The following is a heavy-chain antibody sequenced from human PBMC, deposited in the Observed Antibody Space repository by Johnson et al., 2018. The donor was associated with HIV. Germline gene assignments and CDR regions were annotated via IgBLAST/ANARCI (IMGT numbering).Heavy chain of an antibody. CDR2: VWYDGSNK. Sequence: QVQLVESGGGLVQPGGSLRLSCAASGFTFSNYGMHWVRQAPGTGLEWVAAVWYDGSNKYYANSVKGRFTIFRDNSKNTLYLQMNSLRVEDTAVYYCARDLGWLQSGDAFDIWGQGTMVTVSS. CDR3: ARDLGWLQSGDAFDI. D-gene: IGHD5-24*01. V-gene: IGHV3-33*08. J-gene: IGHJ3*02. CDR1: GFTFSNYG.